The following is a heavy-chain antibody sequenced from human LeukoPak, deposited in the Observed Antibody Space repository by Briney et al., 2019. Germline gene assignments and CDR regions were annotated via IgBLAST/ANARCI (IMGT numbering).Heavy chain of an antibody. V-gene: IGHV3-21*01. J-gene: IGHJ5*02. D-gene: IGHD2-2*01. CDR3: ARRYCSSTSCQPGYNWFDP. CDR2: ISSSSSYI. Sequence: SXXXVRQAPGXXXEXVSSISSSSSYIYYADSVKGRFTISRDNAKNSLYLQMNSLRAEDTAVYYCARRYCSSTSCQPGYNWFDPWGQGTLVTVSS. CDR1: S.